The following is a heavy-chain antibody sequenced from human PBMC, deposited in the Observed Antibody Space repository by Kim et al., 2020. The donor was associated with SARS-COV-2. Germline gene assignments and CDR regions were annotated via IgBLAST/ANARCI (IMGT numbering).Heavy chain of an antibody. CDR1: GGTFSSYA. V-gene: IGHV1-69*04. CDR3: ANFWSGYYRTNWFDP. Sequence: SVKVSCKASGGTFSSYAISWVRQAPGQGLEWMGRIIPILGIANYAQKFQGRVTITADKSTSTAYMELSSLRSEDTAVYYCANFWSGYYRTNWFDPWGQGTLVTVSS. CDR2: IIPILGIA. D-gene: IGHD3-3*01. J-gene: IGHJ5*02.